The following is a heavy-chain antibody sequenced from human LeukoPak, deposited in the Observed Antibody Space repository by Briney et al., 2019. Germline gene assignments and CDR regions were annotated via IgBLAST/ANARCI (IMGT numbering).Heavy chain of an antibody. J-gene: IGHJ5*02. CDR1: GFTFSTYS. Sequence: GGSLRLSCAGSGFTFSTYSMNWVRQAPGKGLEWVSSITSSNNYIYYADSMKGRFTISRDNAKNSLYLQMNSLRAEDTAVYYCARDLESVAAAGTQWFDPWGQGTLVTVSS. CDR2: ITSSNNYI. CDR3: ARDLESVAAAGTQWFDP. V-gene: IGHV3-21*01. D-gene: IGHD6-13*01.